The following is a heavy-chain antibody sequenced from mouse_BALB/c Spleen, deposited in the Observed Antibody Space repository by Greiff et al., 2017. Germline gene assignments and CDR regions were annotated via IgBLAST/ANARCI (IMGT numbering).Heavy chain of an antibody. CDR1: GFTFSSFG. CDR3: ARRGMYGGEDY. D-gene: IGHD1-1*02. Sequence: EVKVVESGGGLVQPGGSRKLSCAASGFTFSSFGMHWVRQAPEKGLEWVAYISSGSSTIYYADTVKGRFTISRDNPKNTLFLQMTSLRSEDTAMYYCARRGMYGGEDYWGQGTTLTVSS. CDR2: ISSGSSTI. J-gene: IGHJ2*01. V-gene: IGHV5-17*02.